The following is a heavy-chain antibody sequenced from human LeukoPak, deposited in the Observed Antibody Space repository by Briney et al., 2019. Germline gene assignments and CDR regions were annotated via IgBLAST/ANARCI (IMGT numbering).Heavy chain of an antibody. CDR3: VREPSYTGTWWYPDL. Sequence: GGSLRLSCVASGFTFSSYDMHRVRQATGKGLEWISAIDPAGNTWYSDSVKGRFTISRENAKSSLFLQMNSLRAADTAVYYCVREPSYTGTWWYPDLWGRGTLVTVSS. CDR2: IDPAGNT. D-gene: IGHD1-14*01. J-gene: IGHJ2*01. CDR1: GFTFSSYD. V-gene: IGHV3-13*01.